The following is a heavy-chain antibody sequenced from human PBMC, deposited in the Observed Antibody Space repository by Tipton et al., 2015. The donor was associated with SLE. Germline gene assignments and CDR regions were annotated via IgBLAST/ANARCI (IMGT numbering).Heavy chain of an antibody. D-gene: IGHD1-14*01. CDR1: GGSISSSSYY. Sequence: LRLSCTVSGGSISSSSYYWGWIRQPPGKGLEWIGSIYYSGSTYYNPSLKSRVTISVDTSKNQFSRKLSSVTAADTAVYYCARGPRIDWFDPWGQGTLVTVSS. CDR2: IYYSGST. CDR3: ARGPRIDWFDP. J-gene: IGHJ5*02. V-gene: IGHV4-39*07.